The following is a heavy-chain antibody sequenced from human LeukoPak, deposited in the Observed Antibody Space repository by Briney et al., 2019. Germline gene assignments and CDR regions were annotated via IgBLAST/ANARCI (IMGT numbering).Heavy chain of an antibody. CDR2: IYYSGST. Sequence: SETLSLTCTVSGGSISSYYWGWVRQPPGKGLEWIGSIYYSGSTYYNPSLKSRVTISVDTSKNQFSLKLSSVTAADTAVYYCARDSSGYYGAFDIWGQGTMVTVSS. J-gene: IGHJ3*02. V-gene: IGHV4-39*02. CDR1: GGSISSYY. CDR3: ARDSSGYYGAFDI. D-gene: IGHD3-22*01.